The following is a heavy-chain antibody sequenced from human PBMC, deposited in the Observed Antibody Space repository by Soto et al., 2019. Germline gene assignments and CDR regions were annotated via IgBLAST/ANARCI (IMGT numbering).Heavy chain of an antibody. CDR3: AKDDGYSSSWYDY. J-gene: IGHJ4*02. CDR1: GFTFSTYA. V-gene: IGHV3-23*01. Sequence: GGSLRLSCAVSGFTFSTYAMSWVRQAPGKGLEWVSAISGSGGSTYYADTVKGRFTISRDNSKNTLYLQVNSLRAEDTAVYYCAKDDGYSSSWYDYWGQGTLVTVSS. D-gene: IGHD6-13*01. CDR2: ISGSGGST.